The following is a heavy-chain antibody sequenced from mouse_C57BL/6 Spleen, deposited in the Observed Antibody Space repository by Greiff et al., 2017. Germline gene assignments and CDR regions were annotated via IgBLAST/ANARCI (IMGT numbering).Heavy chain of an antibody. D-gene: IGHD2-1*01. V-gene: IGHV1-80*01. Sequence: VKLMESGAELVKPGASVKISCKASGYAFSSYWMNWVKQRPGKGLEWIGQIYPGDGDTNYNGKFNGKATLTADKSSSTAYMQLSSLTCEDSAVYCCARRGLYGNYPFDYWGQGTTLTVSS. J-gene: IGHJ2*01. CDR2: IYPGDGDT. CDR1: GYAFSSYW. CDR3: ARRGLYGNYPFDY.